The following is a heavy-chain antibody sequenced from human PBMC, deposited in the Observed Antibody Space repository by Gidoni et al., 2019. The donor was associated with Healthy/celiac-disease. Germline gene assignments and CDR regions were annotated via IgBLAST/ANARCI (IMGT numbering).Heavy chain of an antibody. CDR1: GGSISSYY. CDR3: ARSHGFGGLVRYYFDY. D-gene: IGHD3-10*01. V-gene: IGHV4-59*01. J-gene: IGHJ4*02. Sequence: QVQLQESGPGLVKPSETLSLTCTVSGGSISSYYWSWIRQPPGKGLEWIGYIYYSGSTNYNPSLKSRVTISVDTSKNQFSLKLSSVTAADTAVYYCARSHGFGGLVRYYFDYWGQGTLVTVSS. CDR2: IYYSGST.